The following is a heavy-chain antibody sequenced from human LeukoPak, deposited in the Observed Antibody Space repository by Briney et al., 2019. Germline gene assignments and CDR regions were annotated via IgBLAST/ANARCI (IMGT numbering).Heavy chain of an antibody. CDR3: TRGENDP. V-gene: IGHV3-21*01. J-gene: IGHJ5*01. Sequence: RPGGSLRLSCAASGFTFSGYSMNWVRQAPGKGLEWVSSISGSSTYIYYADSVKGRFTISRDNAENSLYLQMNSLRAEDTAVYYCTRGENDPWGQGTLVTVSS. CDR2: ISGSSTYI. CDR1: GFTFSGYS.